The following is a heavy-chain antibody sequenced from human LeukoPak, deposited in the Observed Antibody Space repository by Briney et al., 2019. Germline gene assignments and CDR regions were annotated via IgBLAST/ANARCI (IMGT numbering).Heavy chain of an antibody. D-gene: IGHD2-2*01. CDR1: GFTFSSYW. CDR2: IKQDGSEK. V-gene: IGHV3-7*01. CDR3: ARRRSSTSCFFDY. Sequence: GGSLRLSCAASGFTFSSYWMSWVRQAPGKGLEWVANIKQDGSEKYYVDSVKGRFTISRDNAKNSLYLQMNSLRAEDTALYYCARRRSSTSCFFDYWGQGTLVTVSS. J-gene: IGHJ4*02.